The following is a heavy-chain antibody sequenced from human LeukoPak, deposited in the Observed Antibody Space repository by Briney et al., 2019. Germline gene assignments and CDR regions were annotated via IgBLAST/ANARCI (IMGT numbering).Heavy chain of an antibody. Sequence: GGSLRLSCAASGFTFSNAWMSWVRQAPGKGLEWVSSISSSSSYIYYADSVKGRFTISRDNAKNSLYLQMNSLRAEDTAVYYCARSGNYYDSSGYYSTFDYWGQGTLVTVSS. CDR1: GFTFSNAW. CDR2: ISSSSSYI. CDR3: ARSGNYYDSSGYYSTFDY. D-gene: IGHD3-22*01. V-gene: IGHV3-21*01. J-gene: IGHJ4*02.